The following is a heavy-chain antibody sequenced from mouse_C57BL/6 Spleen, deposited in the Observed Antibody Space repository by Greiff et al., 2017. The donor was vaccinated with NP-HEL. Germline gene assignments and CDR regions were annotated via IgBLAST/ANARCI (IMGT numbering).Heavy chain of an antibody. CDR1: GFTFSDYY. V-gene: IGHV5-16*01. D-gene: IGHD4-1*01. CDR2: INYDGSST. J-gene: IGHJ2*01. Sequence: EVQLVESEGGLVQPGSSMKLSCTASGFTFSDYYMAWVRQVPEKGLEWVANINYDGSSTYYLDSLKSRFIISRDNAKNILYLQMSSLKSEDTATYYCARDLWDVGTLDYWGQGTTLTVSS. CDR3: ARDLWDVGTLDY.